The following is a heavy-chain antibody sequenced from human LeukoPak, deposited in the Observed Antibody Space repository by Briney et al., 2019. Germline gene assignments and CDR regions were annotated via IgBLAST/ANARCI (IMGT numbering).Heavy chain of an antibody. CDR1: GGSISSGGYS. V-gene: IGHV4-30-2*01. CDR2: MYHSGST. D-gene: IGHD3-10*01. J-gene: IGHJ5*02. CDR3: ARGREAVSLWSGGWFDP. Sequence: SQTLSLTCAVSGGSISSGGYSWSWIRQPPGKGLEWIGYMYHSGSTYYNPSLKSRVTISIDRSKNHFSLKLSSVTAADTAVYYCARGREAVSLWSGGWFDPWGQGTLVTVSS.